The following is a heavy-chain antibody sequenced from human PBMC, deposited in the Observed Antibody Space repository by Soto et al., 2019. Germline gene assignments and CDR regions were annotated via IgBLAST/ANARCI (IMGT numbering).Heavy chain of an antibody. CDR3: ATRITVFGLLIPPFDP. CDR2: INHTGGT. CDR1: GGSVNGYY. D-gene: IGHD3-3*01. V-gene: IGHV4-34*01. J-gene: IGHJ5*02. Sequence: SETLSLTCAVYGGSVNGYYWNWIRQPPGKGLGWIGEINHTGGTHYNPSLKSRVTMSVDTSKNQFSLRLSSVTAADTAIYYCATRITVFGLLIPPFDPWGQGTQVIVSS.